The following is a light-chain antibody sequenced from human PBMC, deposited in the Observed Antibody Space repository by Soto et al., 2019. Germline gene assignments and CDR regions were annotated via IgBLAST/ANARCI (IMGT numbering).Light chain of an antibody. CDR2: GAS. CDR1: QPLNNN. CDR3: QQYEKWPPSIT. J-gene: IGKJ5*01. V-gene: IGKV3-15*01. Sequence: EIVMTQSPATLSLSPGDRATLSCRAGQPLNNNVAWYQHKPGQAPRLLIYGASTRATGISARFSGSGSGTEFTLTISSLQSEDFAVYYCQQYEKWPPSITFGQGTRLEIK.